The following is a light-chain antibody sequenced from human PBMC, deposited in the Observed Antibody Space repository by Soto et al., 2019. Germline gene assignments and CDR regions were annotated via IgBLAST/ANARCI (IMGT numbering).Light chain of an antibody. J-gene: IGLJ1*01. V-gene: IGLV2-14*01. CDR1: SSDVGGYNY. CDR3: ITYTATMHNV. CDR2: GVS. Sequence: QSALTQPASVSGSPGQSITISFTGTSSDVGGYNYVSWYQHHPGKAPKLIISGVSNRPSGVSNRFSGSKSDNTASLTISGLQADDEADYYCITYTATMHNVFGTGTILTVL.